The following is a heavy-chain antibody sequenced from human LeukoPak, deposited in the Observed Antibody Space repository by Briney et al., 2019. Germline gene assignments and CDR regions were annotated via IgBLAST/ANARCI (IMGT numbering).Heavy chain of an antibody. CDR1: GFTFSTYW. CDR3: AFNSGYSSAWSPDY. Sequence: QSGGSLRISCAASGFTFSTYWLSWVRQAPGKGLEWVANIAQDGSEKYYVDSVKGRFTISRDNAKNSLYLQMNSLRAEDTAVYYCAFNSGYSSAWSPDYWGQGTLVTVSS. V-gene: IGHV3-7*01. D-gene: IGHD6-19*01. CDR2: IAQDGSEK. J-gene: IGHJ4*02.